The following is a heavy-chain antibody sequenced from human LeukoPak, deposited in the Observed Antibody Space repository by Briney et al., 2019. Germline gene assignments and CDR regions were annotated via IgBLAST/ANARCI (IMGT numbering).Heavy chain of an antibody. CDR1: GFSFNSDW. CDR2: INHSGST. Sequence: PGGSLRLSCAASGFSFNSDWMDWVRQPPGKGLEWIGEINHSGSTNYNPSLKSRVTISVDTSKNQFSLKLNSVTAADTAVYYCARHYGPWGQGTLVTVSS. J-gene: IGHJ5*02. CDR3: ARHYGP. D-gene: IGHD3-16*01. V-gene: IGHV4-34*01.